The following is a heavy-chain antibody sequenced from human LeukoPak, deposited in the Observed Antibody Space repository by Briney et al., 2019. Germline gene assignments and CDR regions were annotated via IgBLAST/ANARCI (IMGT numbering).Heavy chain of an antibody. CDR1: GYTSTSYY. V-gene: IGHV1-46*03. J-gene: IGHJ4*02. CDR2: INPSGGST. Sequence: ASVKVSCKASGYTSTSYYMHWVRQAPGQGLEWMGIINPSGGSTSYAQKFQGRVTMTRDTSTSTVYMELSSLRSEDTAAYYCALSDEEEFDYWGQGTLVTVSS. CDR3: ALSDEEEFDY.